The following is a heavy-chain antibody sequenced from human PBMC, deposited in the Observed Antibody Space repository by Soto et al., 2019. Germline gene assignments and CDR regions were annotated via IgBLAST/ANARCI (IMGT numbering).Heavy chain of an antibody. Sequence: QVQLMQSGAEVKKPGASVKVSCKASGNTFTNYYIHWVRQAPGQGLEWMGTINPSGGHTTYSQNFPGRVTFTGEPSPXALYMELTSLTSDDTAVYYCARGGHVVVVTAAFDSWGQGTLVTVSS. V-gene: IGHV1-46*01. CDR2: INPSGGHT. J-gene: IGHJ4*02. CDR1: GNTFTNYY. CDR3: ARGGHVVVVTAAFDS. D-gene: IGHD2-21*02.